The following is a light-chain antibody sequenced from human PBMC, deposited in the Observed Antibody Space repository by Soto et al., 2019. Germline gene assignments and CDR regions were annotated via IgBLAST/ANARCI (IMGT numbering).Light chain of an antibody. CDR1: SGDVGAYNY. Sequence: QSALTQPASVSGSPGQSITISCTGTSGDVGAYNYVSWYQHHPGKAPKLIIYEVSKRPSGVPDRFSGSKSGNTASLTVSGLQADDEADYYCSSYAGSARILFGGGTQLTVL. CDR2: EVS. J-gene: IGLJ2*01. CDR3: SSYAGSARIL. V-gene: IGLV2-8*01.